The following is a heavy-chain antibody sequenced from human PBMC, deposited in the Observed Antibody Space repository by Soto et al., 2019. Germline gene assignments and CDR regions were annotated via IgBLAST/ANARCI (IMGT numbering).Heavy chain of an antibody. CDR2: IRQDGGDK. CDR1: GFTFSTYW. J-gene: IGHJ4*02. D-gene: IGHD2-8*01. V-gene: IGHV3-7*01. Sequence: GGSLRLSCAASGFTFSTYWMSWVRQAPGKGLEWVANIRQDGGDKYFQDSVKGRFTISRDNAKNSVYLEMNSLRVEDTAIYYCVRDAVVSGVDYFDYWGRGTLVTVSS. CDR3: VRDAVVSGVDYFDY.